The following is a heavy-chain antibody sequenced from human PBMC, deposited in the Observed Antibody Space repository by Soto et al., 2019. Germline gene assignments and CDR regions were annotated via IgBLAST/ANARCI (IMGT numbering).Heavy chain of an antibody. CDR3: ARERSMVVVAPGY. V-gene: IGHV3-30-3*01. CDR2: ISYDGSNE. CDR1: GFTFSSYA. Sequence: QVQLVESGGGVVQPGRSLRLSCAASGFTFSSYAMHWVRQAPGKGLEWVAFISYDGSNEYYADSVKGRFTISRDNTKNTMYLQVTSLRTEDTAVYYCARERSMVVVAPGYWGQGTLVTVSA. D-gene: IGHD3-22*01. J-gene: IGHJ4*02.